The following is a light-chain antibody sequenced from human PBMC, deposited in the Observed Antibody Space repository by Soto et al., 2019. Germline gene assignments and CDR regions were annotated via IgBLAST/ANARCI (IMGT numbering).Light chain of an antibody. CDR3: SSNADSVLV. J-gene: IGLJ2*01. Sequence: QSVLTQPPSASGSPGQSVTLSCTGTSSDVVSYNFEYVSWYQHHPGKAPKLMIYDVTKRPSGVPDRFSGSKSGSTASLTVTGLQAEDEAVYYCSSNADSVLVFGGGTKLTVL. CDR1: SSDVVSYNFEY. V-gene: IGLV2-8*01. CDR2: DVT.